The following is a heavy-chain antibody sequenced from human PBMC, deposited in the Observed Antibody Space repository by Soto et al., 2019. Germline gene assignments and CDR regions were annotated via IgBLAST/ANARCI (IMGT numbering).Heavy chain of an antibody. Sequence: PGESLKISCKGSGYSFTSYWISWVRQMPGKGLEWMGIIYPGDSDTRYSPSFQGQVTISADKSISTAYLQWSSLKASDTAMYYCASHTAMVTTDYYYYYGMDVWGQGTTVTVSS. CDR1: GYSFTSYW. J-gene: IGHJ6*02. CDR3: ASHTAMVTTDYYYYYGMDV. D-gene: IGHD5-18*01. V-gene: IGHV5-51*01. CDR2: IYPGDSDT.